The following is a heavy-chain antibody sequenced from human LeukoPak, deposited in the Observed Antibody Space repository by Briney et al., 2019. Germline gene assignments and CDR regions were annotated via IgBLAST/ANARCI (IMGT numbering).Heavy chain of an antibody. J-gene: IGHJ4*02. V-gene: IGHV3-49*04. D-gene: IGHD5-12*01. CDR2: IRSKAYGGTT. CDR3: TRGGGYSGYDLGYYFDY. CDR1: GFTFGDYA. Sequence: GRSLRLSCTASGFTFGDYAMSWARQAPGKGLEWVGFIRSKAYGGTTEYAASVKGRFTISRDDSKSIAFLQMKSLKTEDTAVYYCTRGGGYSGYDLGYYFDYWGQGTLVTVSS.